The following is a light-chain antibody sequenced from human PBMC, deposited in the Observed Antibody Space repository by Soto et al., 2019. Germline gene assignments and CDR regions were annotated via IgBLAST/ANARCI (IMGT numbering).Light chain of an antibody. J-gene: IGKJ4*01. V-gene: IGKV1-39*01. Sequence: DIPMTQSPSSLSASVGDRVIITCRASQSISSYLNWYQQKPGKAPKLLIYAASSLQSGVPSRFSGSGSRADFTLTISSLQTEDFATYYCQQSYTTPLTFGGGTKVEIK. CDR2: AAS. CDR3: QQSYTTPLT. CDR1: QSISSY.